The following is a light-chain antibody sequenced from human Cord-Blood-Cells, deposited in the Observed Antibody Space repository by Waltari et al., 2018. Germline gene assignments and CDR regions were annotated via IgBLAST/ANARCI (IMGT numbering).Light chain of an antibody. J-gene: IGLJ1*01. CDR1: SSDVGGYNY. CDR2: EVI. V-gene: IGLV2-14*01. CDR3: STYTSSSTLV. Sequence: QSALTQPASVSGSPGQSITISCTGTSSDVGGYNYVSWYQQHPRKAPKLMIYEVINRPSGVSNRFSGSKSVNTASVTISGLRAEEDADYYCSTYTSSSTLVFGTGTKVTVL.